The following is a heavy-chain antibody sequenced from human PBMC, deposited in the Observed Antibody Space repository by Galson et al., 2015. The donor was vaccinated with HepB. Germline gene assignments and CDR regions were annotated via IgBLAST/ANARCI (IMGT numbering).Heavy chain of an antibody. CDR1: GFTFSNAW. J-gene: IGHJ4*02. Sequence: SLRLSCAASGFTFSNAWMSWVRQAPGKGLEWVGRIKSKTDGGTTDYAAPVKGRFTISRDDSKNTLYLQMNSLKTEDTAVYYCTTDPMTTVTEGFDYWGQGTLVTVSS. CDR2: IKSKTDGGTT. D-gene: IGHD4-17*01. CDR3: TTDPMTTVTEGFDY. V-gene: IGHV3-15*01.